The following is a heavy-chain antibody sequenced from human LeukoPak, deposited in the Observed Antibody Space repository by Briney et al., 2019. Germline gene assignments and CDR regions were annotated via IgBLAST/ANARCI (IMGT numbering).Heavy chain of an antibody. D-gene: IGHD2-2*01. CDR1: GGSISSGGYY. J-gene: IGHJ4*02. CDR2: IYYSGST. V-gene: IGHV4-31*03. CDR3: ARAPYCSSTSCYSHFPPDY. Sequence: SQTLSLTCTVSGGSISSGGYYWSWIRQHPGKGLEWIGYIYYSGSTYYNPSLKSRVTISVDTSKSQFSLKLSSVTAADTAVYYCARAPYCSSTSCYSHFPPDYWGQGTLVTVSS.